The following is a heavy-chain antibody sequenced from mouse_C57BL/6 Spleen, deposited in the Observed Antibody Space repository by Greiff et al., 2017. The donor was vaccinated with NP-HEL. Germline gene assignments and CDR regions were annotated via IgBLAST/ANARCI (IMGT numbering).Heavy chain of an antibody. D-gene: IGHD4-1*01. CDR2: IYPRSGNT. J-gene: IGHJ1*03. CDR3: ARRWDGGYFDV. V-gene: IGHV1-81*01. Sequence: QVQLQQSGAELARPGASVKLSCKASGYTFTSYGISWVKQRTGQGLEWIGEIYPRSGNTYYNEKFKGKATLTADKSSSTAYMELRSLTSEDSAVYFCARRWDGGYFDVWGTGTTVTVSS. CDR1: GYTFTSYG.